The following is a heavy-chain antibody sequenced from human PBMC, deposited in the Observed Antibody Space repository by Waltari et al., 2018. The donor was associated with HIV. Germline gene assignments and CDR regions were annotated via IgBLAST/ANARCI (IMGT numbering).Heavy chain of an antibody. CDR2: IYTSGST. CDR3: ARFVGSSWVHGMDV. Sequence: QVQLQESGPGLVTPSETLSLTCTVSGRSISSYYWNWIRQPAGKGLEWIGRIYTSGSTNYNPSLKSRVTMSVDTSKNQFSLKLSSVTAADTAVYYCARFVGSSWVHGMDVWGQGTTVTVSS. V-gene: IGHV4-4*07. D-gene: IGHD6-13*01. CDR1: GRSISSYY. J-gene: IGHJ6*02.